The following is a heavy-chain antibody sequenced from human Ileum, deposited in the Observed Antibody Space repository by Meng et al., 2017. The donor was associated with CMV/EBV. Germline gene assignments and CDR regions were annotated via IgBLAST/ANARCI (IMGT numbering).Heavy chain of an antibody. Sequence: QPPQWVTSLLMPSGTLSLTWGVVGGSLINYYWSWIPQSPGKGLEWLGEIHPSGSTYYNPSLNSRVTMSVDTSKNQFSLNLRSVTAADTAVYYCSRGADAYKSGRSWGQGTLVTVSS. J-gene: IGHJ5*02. CDR2: IHPSGST. CDR1: GGSLINYY. D-gene: IGHD5-24*01. V-gene: IGHV4-34*01. CDR3: SRGADAYKSGRS.